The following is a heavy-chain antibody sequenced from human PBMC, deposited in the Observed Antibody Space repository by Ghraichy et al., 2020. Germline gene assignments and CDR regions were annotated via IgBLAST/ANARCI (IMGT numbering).Heavy chain of an antibody. J-gene: IGHJ6*02. V-gene: IGHV3-30-3*01. CDR1: GFTFSSYG. Sequence: GALRLSCAASGFTFSSYGIHWVRQAPGKGLEWVAVISYDGSNKYHAETVKGRFTISRDNSKNTLYLQMNSLRAEDTAVYYCARAGSTYSSLSQTLFDTGIDVWGQGTTVTVSS. D-gene: IGHD3-22*01. CDR2: ISYDGSNK. CDR3: ARAGSTYSSLSQTLFDTGIDV.